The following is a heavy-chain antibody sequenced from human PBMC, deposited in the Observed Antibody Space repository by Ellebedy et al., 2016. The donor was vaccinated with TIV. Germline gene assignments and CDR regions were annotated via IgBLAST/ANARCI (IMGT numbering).Heavy chain of an antibody. D-gene: IGHD3-10*01. V-gene: IGHV3-7*01. CDR1: GFTFSRYW. Sequence: GGSLRLXXAASGFTFSRYWMSWVRQAPGKGLEWVANINQDGSEKYYVDSVKGRFTISRDNARNSLYLQMNSLRAEGTAVYYCARDVVRGVPLVGFDIWGQGTMVTVSS. J-gene: IGHJ3*02. CDR2: INQDGSEK. CDR3: ARDVVRGVPLVGFDI.